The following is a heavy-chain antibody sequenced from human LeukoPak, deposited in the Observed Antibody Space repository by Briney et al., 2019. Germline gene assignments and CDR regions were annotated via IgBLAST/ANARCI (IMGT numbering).Heavy chain of an antibody. Sequence: GESLKISCKGSGYSFTNYWIGWVRQMPGRGLEWMGIIYPGDSDTRYSPSFQGQVTISADKSISTAYLQWSSLKASDTAMYYCARLVDTSMARFDYWGQGTPVTVTS. V-gene: IGHV5-51*01. CDR1: GYSFTNYW. CDR2: IYPGDSDT. D-gene: IGHD5-18*01. J-gene: IGHJ4*02. CDR3: ARLVDTSMARFDY.